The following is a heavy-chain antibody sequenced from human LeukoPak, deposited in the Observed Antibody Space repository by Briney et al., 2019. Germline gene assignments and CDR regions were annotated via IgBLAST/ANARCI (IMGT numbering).Heavy chain of an antibody. D-gene: IGHD2-2*01. J-gene: IGHJ4*02. Sequence: GGSLRLSCAASGFTFSSNAMHWVRQAPGKGLEWVTVISSDGSNKNYAESVKGRFTISRDNSKKTVYLQMNSLRVEDTAVYYCARGRGCSSMSCYPDYWGQGTLVTVSS. CDR1: GFTFSSNA. V-gene: IGHV3-30-3*01. CDR3: ARGRGCSSMSCYPDY. CDR2: ISSDGSNK.